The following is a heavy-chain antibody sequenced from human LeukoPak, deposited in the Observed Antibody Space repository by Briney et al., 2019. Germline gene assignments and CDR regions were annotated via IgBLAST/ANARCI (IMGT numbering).Heavy chain of an antibody. J-gene: IGHJ3*02. V-gene: IGHV3-23*01. CDR1: GLTFSSYA. CDR2: ISDSGDST. Sequence: GGSLRLSCAASGLTFSSYAMSWVRQAPGKGLEWVSGISDSGDSTHYADSVKGRFTISRDNSKNTLSLQMNSLIADDTAVYYCAREEWSTDAFDIWGQGTMVTVSS. D-gene: IGHD3-3*01. CDR3: AREEWSTDAFDI.